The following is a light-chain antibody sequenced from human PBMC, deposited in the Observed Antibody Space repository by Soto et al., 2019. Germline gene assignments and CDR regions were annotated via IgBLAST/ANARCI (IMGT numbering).Light chain of an antibody. Sequence: EVVLTQSPATLSVSPGEGVTLSCRASQGIGDTLAWYQHKPGQTPRLLIYGASTRATGIPARFSGSGSGTDFTLTISSLQPEDVATYYCQKCNSAPFTFGPGTKVDIK. V-gene: IGKV3-15*01. CDR1: QGIGDT. J-gene: IGKJ3*01. CDR2: GAS. CDR3: QKCNSAPFT.